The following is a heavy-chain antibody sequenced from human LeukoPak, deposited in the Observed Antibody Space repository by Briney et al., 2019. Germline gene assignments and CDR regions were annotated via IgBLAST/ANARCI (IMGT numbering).Heavy chain of an antibody. CDR3: ARDPFGGKIFDF. J-gene: IGHJ4*02. D-gene: IGHD3-10*01. V-gene: IGHV3-30*14. CDR2: ISYDRDNK. CDR1: GFTVSGYS. Sequence: GRSLRLSCAASGFTVSGYSMHWVRQAPGKGLEWVAVISYDRDNKYYADSVRGRFTISRDTSNNTLYLHLNSLRVEDTAVYYCARDPFGGKIFDFWGQGTLVTVSS.